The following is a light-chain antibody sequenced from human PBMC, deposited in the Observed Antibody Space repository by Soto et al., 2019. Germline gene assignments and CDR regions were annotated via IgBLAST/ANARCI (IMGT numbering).Light chain of an antibody. CDR1: QGIIDY. CDR2: AAS. V-gene: IGKV1-27*01. CDR3: QKYNSAPRT. J-gene: IGKJ1*01. Sequence: DIQMTQSPSSLSASVGDRVTITCRASQGIIDYLAWYHQKPGKAPKLLIYAASTLQSGVPSRFSGSGAGTDFTLTISSLQPEDVATYYWQKYNSAPRTFGQGTKVEIK.